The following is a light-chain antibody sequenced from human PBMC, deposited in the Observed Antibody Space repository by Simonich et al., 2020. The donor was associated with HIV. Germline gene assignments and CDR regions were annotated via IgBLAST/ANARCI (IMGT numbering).Light chain of an antibody. CDR3: QQYYITPYT. J-gene: IGKJ2*01. CDR1: QSVLYSSNNKNY. Sequence: DIVMTQSPDSLAVSPVERATIGRKSRQSVLYSSNNKNYLPWDPRKPGQPPKLLIYWASTRQSGVPDRFSGSGSGTDFTLTISSLQAEDVAVYFCQQYYITPYTFGQGTKLEIK. CDR2: WAS. V-gene: IGKV4-1*01.